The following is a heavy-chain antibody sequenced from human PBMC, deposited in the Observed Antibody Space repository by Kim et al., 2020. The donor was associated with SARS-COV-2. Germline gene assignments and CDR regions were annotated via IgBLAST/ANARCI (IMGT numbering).Heavy chain of an antibody. CDR3: ARGPGQWLVRRYYYGMDV. D-gene: IGHD6-19*01. J-gene: IGHJ6*02. Sequence: SETLSLTCAVYGGSFSGYYWSWIRQPPGKGLEWIGEINHSGSTNYNPSLKSQVTISVDTSKNQLSLKLSSVTAAVTAVYYCARGPGQWLVRRYYYGMDVWGQGTTDTVSS. CDR1: GGSFSGYY. CDR2: INHSGST. V-gene: IGHV4-34*01.